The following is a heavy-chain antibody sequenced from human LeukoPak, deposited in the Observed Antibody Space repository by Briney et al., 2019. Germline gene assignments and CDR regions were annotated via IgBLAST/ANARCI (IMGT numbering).Heavy chain of an antibody. V-gene: IGHV3-33*01. CDR3: ARGPIAAASTGNRNEDY. CDR1: GFTFSNYG. CDR2: IWYDGSKK. Sequence: GRSLRLSCAASGFTFSNYGMHWVRQAPGKGLEWVAVIWYDGSKKYYADSVKGRFTISRDNSENTMYLQMNSLRVEDTAVYYCARGPIAAASTGNRNEDYWGQGTLVTVSS. J-gene: IGHJ4*02. D-gene: IGHD6-13*01.